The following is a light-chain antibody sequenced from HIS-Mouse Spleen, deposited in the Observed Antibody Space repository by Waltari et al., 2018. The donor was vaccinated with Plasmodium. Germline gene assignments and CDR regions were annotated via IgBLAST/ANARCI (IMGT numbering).Light chain of an antibody. V-gene: IGLV2-8*01. CDR1: SSDVGGYNY. CDR3: SSYAGSNNLV. J-gene: IGLJ2*01. CDR2: EVS. Sequence: QSALTQPPSASGSPGQSVPISCTRPSSDVGGYNYVSWYQQHPGKAPTLRIYEVSKRPSGVPDRFSGSKSGNTASLTVSGLQAEDEADYYCSSYAGSNNLVFGGGTKLTVL.